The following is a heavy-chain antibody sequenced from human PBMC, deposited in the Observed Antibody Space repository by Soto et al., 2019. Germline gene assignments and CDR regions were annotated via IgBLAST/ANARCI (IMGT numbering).Heavy chain of an antibody. CDR1: GFTFSSYA. J-gene: IGHJ3*02. CDR3: AKDYGWELQKSLILDAFDI. V-gene: IGHV3-23*01. D-gene: IGHD1-26*01. Sequence: GGSLRLSCAASGFTFSSYAMSWVRQAPGKGLEWVSAISGSGGSTYYADSVKGRFTISRDNSKNTLYLQMNSLRAEDTAVYYCAKDYGWELQKSLILDAFDIWGQGTMVTVSS. CDR2: ISGSGGST.